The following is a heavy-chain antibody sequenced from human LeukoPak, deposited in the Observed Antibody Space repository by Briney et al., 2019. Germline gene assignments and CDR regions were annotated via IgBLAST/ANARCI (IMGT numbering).Heavy chain of an antibody. Sequence: GGSLRLSCAASGFTFSNYGMHWVRQAPGKALEWLAAIFYDGSNKYYADTVKGRFTISRDNSKNTLYLQVNSLRAEDTAVYYCARETTVTTEYYFDYWGQGTLVTVSS. V-gene: IGHV3-33*01. J-gene: IGHJ4*02. CDR1: GFTFSNYG. D-gene: IGHD4-17*01. CDR2: IFYDGSNK. CDR3: ARETTVTTEYYFDY.